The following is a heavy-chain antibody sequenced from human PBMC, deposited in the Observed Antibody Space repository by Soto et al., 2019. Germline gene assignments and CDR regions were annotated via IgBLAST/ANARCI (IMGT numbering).Heavy chain of an antibody. D-gene: IGHD3-3*01. CDR1: GGTFSSYA. CDR2: IIPIFGTA. V-gene: IGHV1-69*06. Sequence: ASVKVSCKASGGTFSSYAISWVRQAPGQVLEWMGGIIPIFGTANYAQKFQGRVTITADKSTSTAYMELSSLRSEDTAVYYCASSYDFWSGPDYWGQGTLVTVSS. J-gene: IGHJ4*02. CDR3: ASSYDFWSGPDY.